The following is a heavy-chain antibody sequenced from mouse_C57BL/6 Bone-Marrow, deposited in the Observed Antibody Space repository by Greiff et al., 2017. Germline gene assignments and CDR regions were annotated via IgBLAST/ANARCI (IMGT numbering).Heavy chain of an antibody. V-gene: IGHV5-16*01. CDR1: GFTFSDYY. CDR3: ARDEGSNFLFAY. Sequence: EVMLVESEGGLVQPGSSMKLSCTASGFTFSDYYMAWVRQVPEKGLEWVANINYDGSSTYYLDSLKSRFIISRDNAKNILYLQMSSLKSEDTATYYCARDEGSNFLFAYWGQGTLVTVSA. D-gene: IGHD4-1*01. J-gene: IGHJ3*01. CDR2: INYDGSST.